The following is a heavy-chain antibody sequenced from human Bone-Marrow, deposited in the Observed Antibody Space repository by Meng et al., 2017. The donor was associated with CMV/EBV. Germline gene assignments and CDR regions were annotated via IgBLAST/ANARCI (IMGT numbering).Heavy chain of an antibody. CDR3: ARVRYSSSWYPFDY. J-gene: IGHJ4*02. V-gene: IGHV4-61*01. CDR2: IYYSGST. D-gene: IGHD6-13*01. CDR1: GGSVSSGSYY. Sequence: SETLSLTCTVSGGSVSSGSYYWSWIRQPPGKGLEWIGYIYYSGSTNYNPSLKSRVTISVDTSKNQFSLKLSSVTAADTAVYYCARVRYSSSWYPFDYWGQGTLVTVSS.